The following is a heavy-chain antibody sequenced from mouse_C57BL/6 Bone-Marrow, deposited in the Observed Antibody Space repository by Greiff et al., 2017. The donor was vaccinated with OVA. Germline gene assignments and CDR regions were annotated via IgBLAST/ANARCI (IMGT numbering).Heavy chain of an antibody. CDR3: ARHEDGNMDY. CDR2: FYPGSGSI. D-gene: IGHD4-1*01. CDR1: GFTFHEYT. V-gene: IGHV1-62-2*01. J-gene: IGHJ4*01. Sequence: LQQSGAELVKPGASVKLSRQASGFTFHEYTIHWVKPRSGQGPEWIGWFYPGSGSIKYNEKFKDKATLTADKSSSTVYMELSRLTSEDSAVYFCARHEDGNMDYWGQGTSVTVSS.